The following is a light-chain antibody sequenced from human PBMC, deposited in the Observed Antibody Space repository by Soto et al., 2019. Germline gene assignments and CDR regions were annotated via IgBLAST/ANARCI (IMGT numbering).Light chain of an antibody. CDR1: QSVSSN. CDR2: GAS. CDR3: QQYNNWPRT. Sequence: EIVMTHSPATLSVSPGERATLSCRASQSVSSNLAWYQQKPGQAPRLLIYGASTGATGIPARFSGSGSGTEFTLTISSLQSEDFAVYYCQQYNNWPRTFGQGTRWIS. J-gene: IGKJ1*01. V-gene: IGKV3-15*01.